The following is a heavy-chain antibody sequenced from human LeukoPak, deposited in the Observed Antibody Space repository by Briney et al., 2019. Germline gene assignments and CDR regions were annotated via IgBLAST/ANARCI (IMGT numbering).Heavy chain of an antibody. D-gene: IGHD3-3*01. CDR1: GFTLGDYA. CDR3: TRDHPADYDFWSGLRYYYYYYMDV. V-gene: IGHV3-49*04. J-gene: IGHJ6*03. Sequence: GRSLRLSCTASGFTLGDYAMSWVRQAPEKGLERVRFIRSKAYGGITEYAASVKGRFTISRDDSKSIAYLQMNSLKTEDTAVYYCTRDHPADYDFWSGLRYYYYYYMDVWGKGTTVTVSS. CDR2: IRSKAYGGIT.